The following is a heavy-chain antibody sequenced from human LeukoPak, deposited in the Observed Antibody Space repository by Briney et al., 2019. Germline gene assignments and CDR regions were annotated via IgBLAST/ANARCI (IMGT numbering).Heavy chain of an antibody. Sequence: ASVKVSCKASGGTFSSYAISWVRQAPGQGLEWMGGIIPIFGTANYAQKFQGRVTITADESTSTAYMELSSLRSEDTAVYYCARECYDSSGCHNWFDPWGQGTLVTVSS. D-gene: IGHD3-22*01. CDR2: IIPIFGTA. V-gene: IGHV1-69*13. J-gene: IGHJ5*02. CDR3: ARECYDSSGCHNWFDP. CDR1: GGTFSSYA.